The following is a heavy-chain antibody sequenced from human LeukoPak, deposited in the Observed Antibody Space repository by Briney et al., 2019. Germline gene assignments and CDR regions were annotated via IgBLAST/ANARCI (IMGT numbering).Heavy chain of an antibody. J-gene: IGHJ4*02. CDR3: VVSPNRDFFDY. Sequence: PSETLSLTCTVSGVSINSHYLNWIRQPPGKGLEWIGYIYGSGRTNYNPSLKSRVTMSVDTSKSQFSLKLSSVTAADTAVYYCVVSPNRDFFDYWGQGPLVTVSS. V-gene: IGHV4-4*09. CDR1: GVSINSHY. CDR2: IYGSGRT.